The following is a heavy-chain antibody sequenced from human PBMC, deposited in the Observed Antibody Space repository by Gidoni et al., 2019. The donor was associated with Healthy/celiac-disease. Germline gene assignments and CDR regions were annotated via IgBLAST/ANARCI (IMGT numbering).Heavy chain of an antibody. J-gene: IGHJ4*02. V-gene: IGHV3-9*01. D-gene: IGHD6-13*01. CDR1: GFTFDDYA. CDR3: AKDMAAAGKRGYFDY. Sequence: EVQLVESGGGLVQPGRSLRLSCAASGFTFDDYAMHWVRQAPGKGLEWVSGISWNSGSIGYADSVKGRFTISRDNAKTSLYLQMNSLRAEDTALYYCAKDMAAAGKRGYFDYWGQGTLVTVSS. CDR2: ISWNSGSI.